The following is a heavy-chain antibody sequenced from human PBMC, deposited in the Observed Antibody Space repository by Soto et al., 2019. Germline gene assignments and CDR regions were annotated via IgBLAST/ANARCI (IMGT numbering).Heavy chain of an antibody. CDR2: IYPGDSDT. D-gene: IGHD6-13*01. Sequence: GESLKISCKGSGYSFTSYWISWVRQMPGKGLEWMGIIYPGDSDTRYSPSFQGQVTISADKSISTAYLQWSSLKASDTAMYYCSRPSRDGSNSSHYWCPGPLVTLSS. CDR1: GYSFTSYW. V-gene: IGHV5-51*01. CDR3: SRPSRDGSNSSHY. J-gene: IGHJ4*02.